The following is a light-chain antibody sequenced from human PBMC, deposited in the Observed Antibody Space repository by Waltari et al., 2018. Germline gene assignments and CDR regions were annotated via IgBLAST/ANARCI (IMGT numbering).Light chain of an antibody. V-gene: IGLV1-51*02. Sequence: QSVLTQPPSVSAAPGQRVTISCSGGSSNIGNNYVSWYRQFPGTPPKLLIYEDNERPSGVPCRFSGSKSGTSATLDITGLQAGDETDYYCGTWDSSLSGAVFGGGTHLTVL. CDR1: SSNIGNNY. CDR2: EDN. CDR3: GTWDSSLSGAV. J-gene: IGLJ7*01.